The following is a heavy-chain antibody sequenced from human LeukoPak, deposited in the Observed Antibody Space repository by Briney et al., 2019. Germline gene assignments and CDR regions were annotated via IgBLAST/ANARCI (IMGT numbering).Heavy chain of an antibody. CDR3: ARQVTDYSSSWYVFGPNDHHTPTLNWFDP. J-gene: IGHJ5*02. D-gene: IGHD6-13*01. Sequence: SETLSLTCAVYGGSFSGYYWSWIRQPPGKGLERIGEINQSGSTNYNPSLKSRVTISVDTSKNQFSLKLSSVTAADTAVYYCARQVTDYSSSWYVFGPNDHHTPTLNWFDPWGQGTLVTVSS. V-gene: IGHV4-34*01. CDR1: GGSFSGYY. CDR2: INQSGST.